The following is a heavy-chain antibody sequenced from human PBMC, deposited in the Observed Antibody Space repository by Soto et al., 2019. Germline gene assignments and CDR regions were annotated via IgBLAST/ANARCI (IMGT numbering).Heavy chain of an antibody. CDR2: IYSGGST. V-gene: IGHV3-53*01. Sequence: GGSLRLSCAASGFTVSINYMSWVRHAPGKGLEWISVIYSGGSTYYADSVKGRFTLSRDNSKNTLYLQMNSLRAEDTAVYYCARDRCVSTNCYYDYWGQGILVTV. CDR3: ARDRCVSTNCYYDY. D-gene: IGHD2-2*01. J-gene: IGHJ4*02. CDR1: GFTVSINY.